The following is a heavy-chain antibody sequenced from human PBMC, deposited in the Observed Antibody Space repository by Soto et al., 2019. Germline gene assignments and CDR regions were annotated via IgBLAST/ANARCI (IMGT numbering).Heavy chain of an antibody. D-gene: IGHD3-22*01. CDR1: GGSISSGDYY. V-gene: IGHV4-30-4*01. CDR3: ARVRVTMIVGKNNWFDP. CDR2: IYYSGST. Sequence: QVQLQESGPGLVKPSQTLSLTCTVSGGSISSGDYYWSWIRQPPGKGLEWIGYIYYSGSTYYNPSLKSRVTISVDTSKNQFSLKLSSVTAADTAVYYGARVRVTMIVGKNNWFDPWGQGTLVTVSS. J-gene: IGHJ5*02.